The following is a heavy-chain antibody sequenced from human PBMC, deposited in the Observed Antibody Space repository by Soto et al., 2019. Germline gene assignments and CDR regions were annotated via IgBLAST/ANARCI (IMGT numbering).Heavy chain of an antibody. D-gene: IGHD2-2*01. Sequence: PGGSLRLSCAASGFTFSSYWMHWVRQAPGKGPVWVSRINNDGSSTNYADSVKGRFTISRDNSKNTLYLQMNSLRAEDTAVYYSARDCSSTSCYDANDYYYYGMDVWGQGTTVTVSS. V-gene: IGHV3-74*01. CDR2: INNDGSST. CDR1: GFTFSSYW. J-gene: IGHJ6*02. CDR3: ARDCSSTSCYDANDYYYYGMDV.